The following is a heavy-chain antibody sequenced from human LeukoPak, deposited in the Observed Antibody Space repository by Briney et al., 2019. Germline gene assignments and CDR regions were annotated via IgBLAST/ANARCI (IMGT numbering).Heavy chain of an antibody. D-gene: IGHD3-16*01. CDR1: GFTFSSYA. CDR2: ISGSGGST. V-gene: IGHV3-23*01. J-gene: IGHJ4*02. CDR3: AKSARVGGGPYYFDY. Sequence: GGSLRLSCAASGFTFSSYAMSWVRQAPGMGLEWVSAISGSGGSTYYADSVKGRFTISRDNSKNTLYLQMNSLRAEDTAVYYCAKSARVGGGPYYFDYWGQGTLVTVSS.